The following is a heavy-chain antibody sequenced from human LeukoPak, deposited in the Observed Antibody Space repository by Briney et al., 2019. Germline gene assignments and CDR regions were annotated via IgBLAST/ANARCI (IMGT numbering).Heavy chain of an antibody. D-gene: IGHD3-22*01. CDR1: GFTFNSYA. V-gene: IGHV3-23*01. Sequence: PGGSLRLSCAASGFTFNSYAMSWVRQAPGKGLEWVSSISGSGDTAYYADSVKGRITISRDNSKNTLHLQLSSLRAEDTAVYYCAKGYEGRYFDSGGYYSPFTFWSQGTRVTLFS. CDR2: ISGSGDTA. CDR3: AKGYEGRYFDSGGYYSPFTF. J-gene: IGHJ4*02.